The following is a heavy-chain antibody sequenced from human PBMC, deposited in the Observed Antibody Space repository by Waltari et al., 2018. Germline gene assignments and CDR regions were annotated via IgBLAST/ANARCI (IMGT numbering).Heavy chain of an antibody. CDR3: ARGPSWFANSNWYFDL. CDR2: ISYDGSNK. CDR1: GFTFSSYA. D-gene: IGHD3-10*01. J-gene: IGHJ2*01. V-gene: IGHV3-30-3*01. Sequence: QVQLVESGGGVVQPGRSLRLSCAASGFTFSSYAMQWVRQAPGKGLEWVAVISYDGSNKYYADSVKGRFTISRDNSKNTLYLQMNSLRAEDTAVYYCARGPSWFANSNWYFDLWGRGTLVTVSS.